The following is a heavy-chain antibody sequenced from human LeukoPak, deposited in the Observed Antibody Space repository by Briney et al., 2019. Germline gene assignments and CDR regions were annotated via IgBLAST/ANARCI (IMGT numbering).Heavy chain of an antibody. CDR1: GFTFSSYA. J-gene: IGHJ4*02. CDR2: ISYDGSNK. D-gene: IGHD3-22*01. CDR3: ARGDTYYYDSSGLNYFDY. Sequence: SGGSLRLSCAASGFTFSSYAMHWLRQAPGKGLEWVAVISYDGSNKYYADSVKGRFTISRDNSKNTLYLQMNSLRAEDTAVYYCARGDTYYYDSSGLNYFDYWGQGTLVTVSS. V-gene: IGHV3-30*14.